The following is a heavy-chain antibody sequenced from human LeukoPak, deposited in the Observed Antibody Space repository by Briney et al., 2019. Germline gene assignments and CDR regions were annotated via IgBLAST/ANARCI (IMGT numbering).Heavy chain of an antibody. Sequence: SETLSLTCTVSGDSISNYYWNWIRPSPREGLEWIGYIFYSGGTNYNSSLKSRATISVDRSKNQFSLRLSSVTAADTAVYYCARAKEGTSLVLSFKYHYYFLDVWGIGTTVTVSS. J-gene: IGHJ6*04. CDR2: IFYSGGT. CDR3: ARAKEGTSLVLSFKYHYYFLDV. V-gene: IGHV4-59*12. D-gene: IGHD2-2*01. CDR1: GDSISNYY.